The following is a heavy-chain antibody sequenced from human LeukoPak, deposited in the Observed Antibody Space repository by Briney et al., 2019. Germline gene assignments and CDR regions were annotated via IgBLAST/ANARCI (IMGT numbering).Heavy chain of an antibody. J-gene: IGHJ5*02. Sequence: GGSLGLSCEGSGFTFSSYSMNWVRQAPGKGLEWVSYISSSRNIIYYADSVKGRFTISRDNAWNSLYLQMNNLRDEDTAVYYCARDARDVASNWFDPWGQGTLVTVSS. D-gene: IGHD3-10*01. CDR1: GFTFSSYS. V-gene: IGHV3-48*02. CDR3: ARDARDVASNWFDP. CDR2: ISSSRNII.